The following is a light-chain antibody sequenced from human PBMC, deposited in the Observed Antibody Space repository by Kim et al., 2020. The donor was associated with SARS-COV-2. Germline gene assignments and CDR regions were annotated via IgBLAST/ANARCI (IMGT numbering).Light chain of an antibody. CDR1: GPNIGNNT. V-gene: IGLV1-44*01. CDR3: AAWDDGLIGYV. Sequence: ELTQPPSVSATPGQRVTISCSGSGPNIGNNTVNWYQHLPGTAPKLLIYRSNERPSGVPDRFSASASGTSASLTISGLQPDDESDYYCAAWDDGLIGYVFGTGTKVTVL. CDR2: RSN. J-gene: IGLJ1*01.